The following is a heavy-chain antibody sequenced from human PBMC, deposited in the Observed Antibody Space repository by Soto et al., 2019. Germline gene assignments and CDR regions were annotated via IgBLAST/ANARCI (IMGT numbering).Heavy chain of an antibody. V-gene: IGHV3-23*01. CDR2: ISGSGGST. Sequence: WALRLSCAASGFTFSSYAMSWVRQAPGKXLEWVSAISGSGGSTYYADSVKGRFTISRDNSKNTLYLQMNSLRAEDTAVYYCAKARDSSSSVASYYYYGMDVWGQGTTVTVSS. CDR3: AKARDSSSSVASYYYYGMDV. J-gene: IGHJ6*02. CDR1: GFTFSSYA. D-gene: IGHD6-6*01.